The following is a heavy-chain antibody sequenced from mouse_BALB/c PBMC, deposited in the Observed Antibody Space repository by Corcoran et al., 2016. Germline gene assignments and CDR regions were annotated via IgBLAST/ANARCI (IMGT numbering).Heavy chain of an antibody. CDR2: INPYNDGT. CDR3: ARNYGSSQAWFAY. V-gene: IGHV1S136*01. Sequence: EVQLQQSGPELVKPGASVKMSCKASGYTFTSYVMHWVKQKPGQGIEWIGYINPYNDGTKYNEKFKGKATLTSDKSSSTAYMELSSLTSEDSAVYYCARNYGSSQAWFAYWGQGTLVTVSA. CDR1: GYTFTSYV. D-gene: IGHD1-1*01. J-gene: IGHJ3*01.